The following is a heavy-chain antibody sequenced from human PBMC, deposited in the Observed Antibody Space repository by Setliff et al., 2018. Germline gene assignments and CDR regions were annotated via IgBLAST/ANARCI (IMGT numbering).Heavy chain of an antibody. D-gene: IGHD2-21*01. CDR1: GYVFTGYY. J-gene: IGHJ4*02. CDR3: ARDAVSNFDRGDSPAY. Sequence: ASVKVSCKASGYVFTGYYIHWVRHAPGQGFEWMGSVNPRTGSTAYAARFQGRITMTRDTSATTVYMTLGSLRSDDTAVYFCARDAVSNFDRGDSPAYWGRGTLVTVAS. V-gene: IGHV1-46*01. CDR2: VNPRTGST.